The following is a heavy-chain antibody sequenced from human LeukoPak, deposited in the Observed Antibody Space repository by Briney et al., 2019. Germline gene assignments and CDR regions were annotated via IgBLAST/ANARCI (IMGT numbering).Heavy chain of an antibody. CDR1: GFSFTTYA. Sequence: GGSLRLSCAASGFSFTTYATSWGRHAPGKGLEWVSAISGGGDRTFYAESVKVRFTISRDNYKDTVDFVMNRLRAEDTGIYYCGKEGEFYNTPRLDNWGQGTLVTVSS. V-gene: IGHV3-23*01. CDR3: GKEGEFYNTPRLDN. CDR2: ISGGGDRT. D-gene: IGHD1-14*01. J-gene: IGHJ4*02.